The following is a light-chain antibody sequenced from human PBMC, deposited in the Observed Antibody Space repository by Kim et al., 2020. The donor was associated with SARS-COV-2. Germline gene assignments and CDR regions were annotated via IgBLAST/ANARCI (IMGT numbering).Light chain of an antibody. J-gene: IGLJ2*01. CDR3: QVWDSSTANVV. Sequence: ALGQTARMTCGGNNNGSRNVHWYQQKPGQAPVLVIYRDSNRPSGIPERFSGSNSGNTATLTISRAQAGDEADYYCQVWDSSTANVVFGGGTKLTVL. CDR2: RDS. CDR1: NNGSRN. V-gene: IGLV3-9*01.